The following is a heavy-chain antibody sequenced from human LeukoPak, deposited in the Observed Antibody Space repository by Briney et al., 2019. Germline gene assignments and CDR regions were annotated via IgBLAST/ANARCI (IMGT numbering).Heavy chain of an antibody. D-gene: IGHD3-10*01. CDR1: GFTFSSYS. J-gene: IGHJ4*02. CDR2: ISSSSSTI. Sequence: PGGSLRLSCAASGFTFSSYSMNWVRQAPGKGLEWVSYISSSSSTIYYADSVKGRFTISRDNAKNSLYLQMNSLRAEDTAVYYCARVTHPNYCGSGLPFDYWGRGTLVTVSS. CDR3: ARVTHPNYCGSGLPFDY. V-gene: IGHV3-48*04.